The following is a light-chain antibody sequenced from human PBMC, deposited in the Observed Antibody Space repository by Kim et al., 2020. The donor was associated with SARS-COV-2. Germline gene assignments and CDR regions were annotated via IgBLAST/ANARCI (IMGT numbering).Light chain of an antibody. J-gene: IGLJ2*01. CDR3: AAWDDSLNGPV. CDR2: YNN. CDR1: SSKIGTTS. V-gene: IGLV1-44*01. Sequence: QRVSLSCSGSSSKIGTTSVNWYQQGPGTAFKLLIYYNNRRPSGVPDRFSGSKSGTSASLAISGLQSEDGGEYYCAAWDDSLNGPVFGGGTQLTVL.